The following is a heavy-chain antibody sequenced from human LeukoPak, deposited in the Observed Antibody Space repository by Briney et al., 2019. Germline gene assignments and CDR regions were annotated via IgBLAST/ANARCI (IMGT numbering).Heavy chain of an antibody. CDR2: IYSGGST. V-gene: IGHV3-53*01. D-gene: IGHD6-13*01. CDR3: ASSADSSPRLSAFDI. CDR1: GFTVSSNY. J-gene: IGHJ3*02. Sequence: GGSLRLSCAASGFTVSSNYMSWVRQAPGKGLEWVSVIYSGGSTYYADSVKGRFTISRDNSKNTLYLQMNSLRAEDTAVYYCASSADSSPRLSAFDIWGQGTMVTVSS.